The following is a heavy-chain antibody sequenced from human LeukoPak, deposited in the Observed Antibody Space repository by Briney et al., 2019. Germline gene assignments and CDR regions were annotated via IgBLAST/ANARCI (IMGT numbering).Heavy chain of an antibody. V-gene: IGHV3-64D*06. CDR2: ITSNGGST. Sequence: GGALRLSCSASGFTFSSYAMNWVRQAPGKGLEYVSVITSNGGSTYYADSVKGRFTISRDNSKNTLYLQMSSLRAEDTAVYYCVKGRCSGSSCYGGDYWGQGTLVTVSS. D-gene: IGHD2-2*01. CDR3: VKGRCSGSSCYGGDY. CDR1: GFTFSSYA. J-gene: IGHJ4*02.